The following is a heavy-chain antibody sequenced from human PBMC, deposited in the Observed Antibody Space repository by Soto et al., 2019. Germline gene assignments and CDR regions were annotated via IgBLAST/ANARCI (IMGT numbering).Heavy chain of an antibody. CDR1: GFTVSSNY. V-gene: IGHV3-53*01. CDR2: IYSGGST. Sequence: GGSLRLSCAASGFTVSSNYMSWVRQAPGKGLEWVSVIYSGGSTYYADSVKGRVTISRDNSKNTLYLQMNSLRAEDTAVYYCARVMSSSWTGHFDYWGQGTLVTVSS. D-gene: IGHD6-13*01. CDR3: ARVMSSSWTGHFDY. J-gene: IGHJ4*02.